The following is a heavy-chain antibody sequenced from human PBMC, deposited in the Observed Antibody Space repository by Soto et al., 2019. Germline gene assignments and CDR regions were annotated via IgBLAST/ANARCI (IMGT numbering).Heavy chain of an antibody. CDR3: ARDGYPKRYRSGWFDY. J-gene: IGHJ4*02. D-gene: IGHD6-19*01. CDR2: ISAYNGNT. CDR1: GYTFTSYG. Sequence: QVQLVQSGAEVKKPAASVKVSCKASGYTFTSYGISWVRQAPGQGLEWMGWISAYNGNTNYAQKLQGRVTMTTDQPTSSANMEPRSLRSDDTAVYYCARDGYPKRYRSGWFDYWGQGALVTVSS. V-gene: IGHV1-18*04.